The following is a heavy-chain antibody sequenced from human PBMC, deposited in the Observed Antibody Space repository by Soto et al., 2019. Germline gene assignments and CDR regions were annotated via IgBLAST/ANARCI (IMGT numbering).Heavy chain of an antibody. D-gene: IGHD2-21*02. J-gene: IGHJ4*02. CDR2: IWYDGSNK. CDR3: ARGGLTDYFDY. Sequence: QVQLVESGGGVVQPGRSLRLSCAASGFTFSSYGMHWVRQAPGKGLEWVAVIWYDGSNKYYADSVKGRFTISRDNSKNTLYLQMXSLRAEDTAVYYCARGGLTDYFDYWGQGTLVTVSS. CDR1: GFTFSSYG. V-gene: IGHV3-33*01.